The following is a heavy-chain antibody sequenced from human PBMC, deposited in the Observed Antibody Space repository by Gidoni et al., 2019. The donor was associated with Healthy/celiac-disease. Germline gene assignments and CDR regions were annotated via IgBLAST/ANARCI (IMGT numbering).Heavy chain of an antibody. D-gene: IGHD6-6*01. CDR2: IYYSGST. Sequence: QLQLQESGPGLVKPSETLSLTCTVSGCSIRSSSYYWGWIRQPPGKGLEWIGSIYYSGSTYYNPSLKSRVTISVDTSKNQFSLKLSSVTAADTAVYYCARRIIAARLNDFDYWGQGTLVTVSS. CDR1: GCSIRSSSYY. V-gene: IGHV4-39*01. CDR3: ARRIIAARLNDFDY. J-gene: IGHJ4*02.